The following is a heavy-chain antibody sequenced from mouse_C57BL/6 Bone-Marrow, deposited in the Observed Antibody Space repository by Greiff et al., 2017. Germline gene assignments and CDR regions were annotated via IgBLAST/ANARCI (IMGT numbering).Heavy chain of an antibody. V-gene: IGHV5-6*01. Sequence: EVKLVESGGVLVKPGGSLKLSCAASGFTFSSYGMSWVRQTPDKRLEWVATISSGGSYTYYPDSVKGRFTISRDNAKHTLYLQMSSLKSEDTAMYYCARLDSSGYFDYWGQGTTLTVSS. CDR1: GFTFSSYG. CDR3: ARLDSSGYFDY. CDR2: ISSGGSYT. D-gene: IGHD3-2*02. J-gene: IGHJ2*01.